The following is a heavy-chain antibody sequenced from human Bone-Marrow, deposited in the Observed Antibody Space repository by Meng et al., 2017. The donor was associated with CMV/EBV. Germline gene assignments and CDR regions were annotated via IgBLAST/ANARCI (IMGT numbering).Heavy chain of an antibody. J-gene: IGHJ4*02. CDR3: AKEVQTIRITPQNNYFDY. CDR2: IKQDGSEK. CDR1: GFTFSSYW. V-gene: IGHV3-7*01. Sequence: GGSLRLSCAASGFTFSSYWMSWVRQAPGKGLEWVANIKQDGSEKYYADSVKGRFTISRDNSKNTLYLQMNSLRAEDTAVYYCAKEVQTIRITPQNNYFDYWGQRTLVTVSS. D-gene: IGHD2-15*01.